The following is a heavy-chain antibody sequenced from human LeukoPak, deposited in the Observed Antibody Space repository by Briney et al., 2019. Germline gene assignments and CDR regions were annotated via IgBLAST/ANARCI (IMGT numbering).Heavy chain of an antibody. D-gene: IGHD4-11*01. J-gene: IGHJ4*02. Sequence: PGGSLRLSCAASGLTFSSYNMNWVRQAPGKGPEWVAYITASDTTKYYADSVKGRFTISRDNAKKSLFLQMNSLRAEDTAVYYCAREGSGNYFYYFDYWGQGTLVSVS. V-gene: IGHV3-48*01. CDR3: AREGSGNYFYYFDY. CDR1: GLTFSSYN. CDR2: ITASDTTK.